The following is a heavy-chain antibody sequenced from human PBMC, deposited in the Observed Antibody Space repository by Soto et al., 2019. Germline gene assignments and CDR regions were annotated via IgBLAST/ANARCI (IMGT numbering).Heavy chain of an antibody. CDR3: ARIPVDTSMIYWLDP. J-gene: IGHJ5*02. CDR2: IYYSGNT. Sequence: SETLSLTCTVSGGSFSSGDYYWSWIRQPPGKGLEWIGSIYYSGNTNYNPSLNIRVIISVDTSKNLFSLKLTPVTAADTAVYYCARIPVDTSMIYWLDPWGQGTLVTVS. V-gene: IGHV4-61*08. CDR1: GGSFSSGDYY. D-gene: IGHD5-18*01.